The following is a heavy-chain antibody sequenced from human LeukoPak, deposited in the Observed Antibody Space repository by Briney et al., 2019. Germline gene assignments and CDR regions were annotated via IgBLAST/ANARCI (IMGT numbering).Heavy chain of an antibody. CDR3: VKDKQQLVLGYFDY. Sequence: GGSLRLSCAASRFTFSSYDMHWVRQATGKGLEWVSAIGTAGDTYYPGSVKGRFTISRENAKNSLYLQMNSLRAEDTAVYYCVKDKQQLVLGYFDYWGQGTLVTVSS. CDR1: RFTFSSYD. V-gene: IGHV3-13*01. D-gene: IGHD6-13*01. CDR2: IGTAGDT. J-gene: IGHJ4*02.